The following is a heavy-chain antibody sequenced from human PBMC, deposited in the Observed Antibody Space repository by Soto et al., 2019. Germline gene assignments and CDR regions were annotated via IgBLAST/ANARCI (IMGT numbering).Heavy chain of an antibody. CDR3: AKDQSLRFLEWSHFDY. V-gene: IGHV3-23*01. J-gene: IGHJ4*02. CDR1: GFTFSSYA. CDR2: ISGSGGST. D-gene: IGHD3-3*01. Sequence: GGSLRLSCAASGFTFSSYAMSWVRQAPGKGLEWVSAISGSGGSTYYADSVKGRFTISRDNSKNTLYLQMNSLRAEDTAVYYCAKDQSLRFLEWSHFDYWGQGTLVTV.